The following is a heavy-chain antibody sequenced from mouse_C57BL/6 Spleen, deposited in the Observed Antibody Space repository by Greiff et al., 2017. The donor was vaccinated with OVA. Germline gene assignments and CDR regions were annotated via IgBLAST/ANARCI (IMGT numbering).Heavy chain of an antibody. CDR1: GYTFTGYW. CDR3: ARVATDY. V-gene: IGHV1-9*01. D-gene: IGHD1-1*01. CDR2: ILPGSGST. Sequence: VQLQESGAELMKPGASVKLSCTATGYTFTGYWIEWVKQRPGHGLEWIGEILPGSGSTNYTEKFKGKATFTADTSSNTAYMQLSSLTTEDSTIYYCARVATDYWGQGTTLTVSS. J-gene: IGHJ2*01.